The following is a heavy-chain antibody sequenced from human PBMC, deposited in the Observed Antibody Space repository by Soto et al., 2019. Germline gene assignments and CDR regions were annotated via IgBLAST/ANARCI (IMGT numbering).Heavy chain of an antibody. D-gene: IGHD3-3*01. V-gene: IGHV3-30*18. CDR2: ISYDGSNK. CDR1: GFTFSSYG. J-gene: IGHJ5*02. Sequence: QVQLVESGGGVVQPGRSLRLSCAASGFTFSSYGMDWVRQAPGKGLEWVAVISYDGSNKYYADSVKGRFTISRDNSKNTLYLQMNSLRAEDTAVYYCAKDALSYYDFWSGPLYNWFDPWGQGTLVTVSS. CDR3: AKDALSYYDFWSGPLYNWFDP.